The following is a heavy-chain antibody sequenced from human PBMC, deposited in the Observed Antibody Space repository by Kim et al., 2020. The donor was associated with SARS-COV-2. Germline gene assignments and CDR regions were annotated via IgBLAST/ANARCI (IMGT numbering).Heavy chain of an antibody. CDR2: ISSNGGST. Sequence: GGSLRLSCAASGFTFSSYAMHWVRQAPGKGLEYVSAISSNGGSTYYANSVKGRFTISRDNSKNTLYLQMGSLRAEDMAVYYCARAGGYCSGGSCYNWFDP. CDR3: ARAGGYCSGGSCYNWFDP. J-gene: IGHJ5*02. V-gene: IGHV3-64*01. D-gene: IGHD2-15*01. CDR1: GFTFSSYA.